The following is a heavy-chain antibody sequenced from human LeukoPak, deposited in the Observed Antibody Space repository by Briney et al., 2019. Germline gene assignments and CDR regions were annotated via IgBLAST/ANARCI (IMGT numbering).Heavy chain of an antibody. CDR2: INPSGGST. D-gene: IGHD3-22*01. V-gene: IGHV1-46*01. J-gene: IGHJ4*02. CDR3: ARLGPITMTEDY. Sequence: ASVTVSCKASGYTFTSYYMHWVRQAPGQGLEWMGIINPSGGSTSYAQKFQGRVTMTRDTSTSTVYMELSSLRSEDTAVYYCARLGPITMTEDYWGQGTLVTVSS. CDR1: GYTFTSYY.